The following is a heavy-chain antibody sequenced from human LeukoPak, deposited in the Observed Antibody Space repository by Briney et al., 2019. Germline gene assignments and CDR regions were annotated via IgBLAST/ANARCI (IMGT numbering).Heavy chain of an antibody. V-gene: IGHV3-23*01. Sequence: GGSLRLSCAASGFTFSSYAMSWVRQAPGKGLKWVSAISGSGGSTYYADSVKGRFTISRDNSKNTLYLQMNSLRAEDTAVYYCAKIRIWFGDLRDVWGKGTTVTVSS. CDR3: AKIRIWFGDLRDV. D-gene: IGHD3-10*01. J-gene: IGHJ6*04. CDR1: GFTFSSYA. CDR2: ISGSGGST.